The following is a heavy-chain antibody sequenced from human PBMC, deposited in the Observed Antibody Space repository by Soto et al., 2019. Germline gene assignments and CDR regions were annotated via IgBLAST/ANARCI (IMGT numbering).Heavy chain of an antibody. V-gene: IGHV1-69*13. Sequence: ASVKVSCKASGGTFSSYAISWVRQAPGQGLEWMGGIIPIFGTANYAQKSQGRVTITADESTSTAYMELSSLRSEDTAVYYCARGLRFDFWSGTNPDYFDYWGQGTLVTGSS. J-gene: IGHJ4*02. CDR1: GGTFSSYA. CDR3: ARGLRFDFWSGTNPDYFDY. D-gene: IGHD3-3*01. CDR2: IIPIFGTA.